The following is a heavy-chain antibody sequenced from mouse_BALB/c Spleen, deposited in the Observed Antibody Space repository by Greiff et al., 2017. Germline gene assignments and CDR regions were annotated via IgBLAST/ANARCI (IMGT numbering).Heavy chain of an antibody. CDR2: IYPGSGST. V-gene: IGHV1S22*01. D-gene: IGHD2-1*01. CDR1: GYTFTSYW. J-gene: IGHJ1*01. CDR3: TRSGGNHWYFDV. Sequence: LQQPGSELVRPGASVKLSCKASGYTFTSYWMHWVKQRHGQGLEWIGNIYPGSGSTNYDEKFKSKGTLTVDTSSSTAYMHLSSLTSEDSAVYYCTRSGGNHWYFDVWGAGTTVTVSS.